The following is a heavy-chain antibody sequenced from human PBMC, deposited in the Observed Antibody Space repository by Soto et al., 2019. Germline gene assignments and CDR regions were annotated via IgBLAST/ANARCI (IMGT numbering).Heavy chain of an antibody. CDR3: ARRSSVYYLDLDY. CDR2: ISYDGSSK. Sequence: GSLRLSCAASGFTFSSYAMHWVRQAPGKGLEWVAVISYDGSSKFYADSVKGRFTISRDNSKNTLYLQMNSLRTEDTAVYYCARRSSVYYLDLDYWGQGTLVTVSS. CDR1: GFTFSSYA. V-gene: IGHV3-30-3*01. J-gene: IGHJ4*02. D-gene: IGHD3-22*01.